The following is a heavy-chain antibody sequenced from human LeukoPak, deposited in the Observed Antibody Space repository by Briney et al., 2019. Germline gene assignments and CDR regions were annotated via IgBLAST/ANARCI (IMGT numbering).Heavy chain of an antibody. Sequence: MPSETLSLTCTVSGGSISSCYWSWIRQPPGKGLEWIGYIYYSGSTNYNPSLKSRVTISVDTSKNQFSLKLSSVTAADTAVYYCARGQWLARNWRGYYFDYWGQGTLVTVSS. J-gene: IGHJ4*02. CDR2: IYYSGST. CDR1: GGSISSCY. D-gene: IGHD6-19*01. V-gene: IGHV4-59*01. CDR3: ARGQWLARNWRGYYFDY.